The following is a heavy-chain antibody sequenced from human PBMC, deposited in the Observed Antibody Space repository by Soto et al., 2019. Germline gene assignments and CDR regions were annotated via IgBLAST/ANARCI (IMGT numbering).Heavy chain of an antibody. CDR3: ARPYYDILTGPANYMDV. V-gene: IGHV4-39*01. Sequence: SETLSLTCTVSGGSITSSSYYWGWIRQPPGKGLEWIGSIYYSGSTYYNPSLKSRVTISVDTSKNQFSLKLSSVTAADTAVYYCARPYYDILTGPANYMDVWGKGTTVTVSS. D-gene: IGHD3-9*01. CDR1: GGSITSSSYY. CDR2: IYYSGST. J-gene: IGHJ6*03.